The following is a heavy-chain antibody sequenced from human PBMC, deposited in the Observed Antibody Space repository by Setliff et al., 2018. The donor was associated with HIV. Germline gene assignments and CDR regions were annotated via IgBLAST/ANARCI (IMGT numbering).Heavy chain of an antibody. D-gene: IGHD1-1*01. CDR2: INVYNGHT. CDR3: ARRQLEQTELDF. J-gene: IGHJ4*02. Sequence: GASVKVSCKASDYIFTSFHITWVRQAPGQGLEWVGRINVYNGHTTYAQKFQGRVTMTTDTSTTTAHLEVRSLTFDDTAVYFCARRQLEQTELDFWGQGTLVTVSS. CDR1: DYIFTSFH. V-gene: IGHV1-18*01.